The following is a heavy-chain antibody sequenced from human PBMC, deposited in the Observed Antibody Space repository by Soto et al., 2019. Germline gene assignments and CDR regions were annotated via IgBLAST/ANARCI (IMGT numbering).Heavy chain of an antibody. D-gene: IGHD3-22*01. V-gene: IGHV3-73*02. CDR3: TRLGCDSSGPTTGDAFDI. J-gene: IGHJ3*02. CDR1: GFTFSGSA. Sequence: EVQLVESGGGLVQPGESLILSCAASGFTFSGSAMHWVRQASGKGLDWVGRIRSKANNYATAYAASVKGRFTICRDDSKNTAYLQMNRLKTEDTAVYYCTRLGCDSSGPTTGDAFDIWGQGTMVTVSS. CDR2: IRSKANNYAT.